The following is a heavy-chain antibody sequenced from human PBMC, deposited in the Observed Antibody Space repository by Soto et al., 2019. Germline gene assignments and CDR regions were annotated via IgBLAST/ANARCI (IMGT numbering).Heavy chain of an antibody. CDR2: INPGSNSA. Sequence: ASVKVSCKASNDSLSSHFIHWVRQAPGEGLEWMGIINPGSNSASYSKEFQGRLTLTSDMPSRTVYMQLSNLRSDHTPVYYCEGASSRASSVVAAYWGQGTLVTVSS. D-gene: IGHD2-15*01. V-gene: IGHV1-46*01. CDR3: EGASSRASSVVAAY. J-gene: IGHJ4*02. CDR1: NDSLSSHF.